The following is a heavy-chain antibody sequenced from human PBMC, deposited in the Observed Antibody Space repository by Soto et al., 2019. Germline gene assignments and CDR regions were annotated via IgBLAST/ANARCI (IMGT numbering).Heavy chain of an antibody. V-gene: IGHV4-39*07. J-gene: IGHJ5*02. CDR3: ATRPPQIVVTLLPFPS. CDR2: FFIGGNT. D-gene: IGHD2-15*01. CDR1: GGSIRSSTYY. Sequence: SETLSLTCTVSGGSIRSSTYYWGWMRQPPGKGLEWIASFFIGGNTYYNPSLKSRVTISVDTSKNQFSLKLSSVTGADTAVYYCATRPPQIVVTLLPFPSWGQATPVTVSS.